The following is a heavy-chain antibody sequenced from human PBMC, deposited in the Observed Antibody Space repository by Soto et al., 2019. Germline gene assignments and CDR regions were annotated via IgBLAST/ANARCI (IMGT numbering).Heavy chain of an antibody. J-gene: IGHJ5*02. CDR1: GFIFSTTG. CDR3: AKDLYGAGWYNYFDP. V-gene: IGHV3-30*18. D-gene: IGHD6-19*01. Sequence: QVHLVESGGGVVQPGRSLRLSCAASGFIFSTTGMHWVRQAPGKGLEWVAMISHDGGVKHYTDSVKGRFTISRDTSNNTVYLQMNSLRPEDTAMYHCAKDLYGAGWYNYFDPWGQGTLVTVSS. CDR2: ISHDGGVK.